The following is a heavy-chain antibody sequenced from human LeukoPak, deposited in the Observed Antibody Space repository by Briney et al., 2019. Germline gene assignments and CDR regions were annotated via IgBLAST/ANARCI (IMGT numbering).Heavy chain of an antibody. Sequence: GGSLRLSRAASGFTFSSYAMSWVRQAPGKGLEWVSAISGSGGSTYYADSVKGRFTISRDNSKNTLYLQMNSLRAEDTAVYYCASTMVRGVSRYYGMDVWGQGTTVTVSS. D-gene: IGHD3-10*01. J-gene: IGHJ6*02. CDR1: GFTFSSYA. V-gene: IGHV3-23*01. CDR3: ASTMVRGVSRYYGMDV. CDR2: ISGSGGST.